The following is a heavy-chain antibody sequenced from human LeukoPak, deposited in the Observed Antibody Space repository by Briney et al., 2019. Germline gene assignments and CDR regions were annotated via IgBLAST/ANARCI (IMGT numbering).Heavy chain of an antibody. CDR3: ARDQHDYGDYLFDY. CDR2: IYSGGST. V-gene: IGHV4-39*07. CDR1: GGSISSSSYY. Sequence: SETLSLTCTVSGGSISSSSYYWGWIRQPPGKGLEWIGSIYSGGSTFYNPSLKSRVTISVDTSKNQFSLKLSSVTAADTAVYYCARDQHDYGDYLFDYWGQGTLVTVSS. D-gene: IGHD4-17*01. J-gene: IGHJ4*02.